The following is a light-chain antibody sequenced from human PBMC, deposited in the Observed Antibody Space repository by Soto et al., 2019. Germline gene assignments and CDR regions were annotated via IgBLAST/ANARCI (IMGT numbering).Light chain of an antibody. CDR2: GAS. CDR1: QSVSYH. J-gene: IGKJ2*01. CDR3: QQRTNWAYT. Sequence: EIVLTQSPATLSLSPGERATLSCRASQSVSYHLAWYQQKPGQAPRLLIYGASNRATGIPARFSGSGSGTDFTLTISSLEPEDFPVYYCQQRTNWAYTFGQVTKLEIK. V-gene: IGKV3-11*01.